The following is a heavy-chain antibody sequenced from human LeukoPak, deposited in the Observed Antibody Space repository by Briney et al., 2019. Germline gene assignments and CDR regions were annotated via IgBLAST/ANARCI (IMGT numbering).Heavy chain of an antibody. CDR1: GFTFSSYS. Sequence: PGGSLRLSCAASGFTFSSYSMNWVRQAPGKGLEWVSSISSSSSYIYYADSVKGRFTISRDNAKNSLYLQMNGLRAEDTAVYYCARSRLTGYRDAFDIWGQGTMVTVSS. V-gene: IGHV3-21*01. CDR3: ARSRLTGYRDAFDI. D-gene: IGHD3-9*01. CDR2: ISSSSSYI. J-gene: IGHJ3*02.